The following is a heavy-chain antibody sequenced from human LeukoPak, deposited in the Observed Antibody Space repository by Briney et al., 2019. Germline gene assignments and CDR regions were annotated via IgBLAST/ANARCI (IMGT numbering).Heavy chain of an antibody. CDR2: IYYRGST. CDR3: ARAAVAGFFDY. Sequence: PAETLSLTCTVSGGSISTYYWSWIRQPPGKGREWIAHIYYRGSTNYNPSLKSRVTISVDTSKNQLSLKLSSVTAADTAVYYCARAAVAGFFDYWGQGTLVTVSS. V-gene: IGHV4-59*01. CDR1: GGSISTYY. J-gene: IGHJ4*02. D-gene: IGHD6-19*01.